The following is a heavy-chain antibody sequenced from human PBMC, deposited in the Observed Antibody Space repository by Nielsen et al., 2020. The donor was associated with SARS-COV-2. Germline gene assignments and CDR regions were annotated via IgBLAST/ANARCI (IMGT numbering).Heavy chain of an antibody. J-gene: IGHJ3*02. CDR1: GFTFSNYA. CDR2: IHGGGNT. D-gene: IGHD2-2*02. V-gene: IGHV3-53*04. CDR3: ARLYAGRIDAFDI. Sequence: GESLKISCAASGFTFSNYAMSWVRQAPGKGLESVSVIHGGGNTYYADSVKGRFTISRHSSNNTLFLQMNSLRAEDTAVYYCARLYAGRIDAFDIWGQGTMVTVSS.